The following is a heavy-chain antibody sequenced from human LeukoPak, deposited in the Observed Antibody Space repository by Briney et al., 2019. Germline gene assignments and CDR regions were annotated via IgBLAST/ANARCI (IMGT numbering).Heavy chain of an antibody. J-gene: IGHJ5*02. Sequence: SETLSLTCAVYGGSFSGYYWSWIRQPPGKGLEWIGEINHSGSTNYNPSLKSRVTISVDTSKNQFSLKLSSVTAADTAVYYCARGPPHSSWYYYNTPNWFDPWGQGTLVTVSS. CDR1: GGSFSGYY. CDR3: ARGPPHSSWYYYNTPNWFDP. V-gene: IGHV4-34*01. D-gene: IGHD6-13*01. CDR2: INHSGST.